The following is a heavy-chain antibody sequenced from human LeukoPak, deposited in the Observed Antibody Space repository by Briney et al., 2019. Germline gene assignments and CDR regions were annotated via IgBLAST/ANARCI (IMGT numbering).Heavy chain of an antibody. Sequence: GASVKVSCKASGYTFTGYYMHWVRQAPGQGLEWMGWINPNSGGTNYAQKFQGRVTMTRDTSISTAYMELSRLRSDDTAVYYCARSSGYYDFWSGYDYWGQGTLVTVSS. J-gene: IGHJ4*02. D-gene: IGHD3-3*01. CDR2: INPNSGGT. CDR3: ARSSGYYDFWSGYDY. CDR1: GYTFTGYY. V-gene: IGHV1-2*02.